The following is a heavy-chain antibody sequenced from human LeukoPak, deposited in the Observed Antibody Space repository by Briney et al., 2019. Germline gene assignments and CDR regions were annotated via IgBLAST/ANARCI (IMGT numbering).Heavy chain of an antibody. Sequence: SETLSLTCTVSGGSISSYYWSWIRQPPGKGLEWIGYIYYSGSTNYNPSLKSRVTISVDTSKNQFSLKLSSVTAADTAVYYCARVGYYFWYYFDYWGQGTLVTVSS. CDR1: GGSISSYY. CDR2: IYYSGST. V-gene: IGHV4-59*12. D-gene: IGHD3-22*01. CDR3: ARVGYYFWYYFDY. J-gene: IGHJ4*02.